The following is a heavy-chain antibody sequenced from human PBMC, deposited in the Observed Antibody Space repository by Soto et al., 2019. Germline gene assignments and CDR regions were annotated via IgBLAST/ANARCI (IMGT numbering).Heavy chain of an antibody. V-gene: IGHV3-23*01. Sequence: LRLSCAASGFTFRSFAMSCVRQSPGKGPEWVAAASDIEGRTYYADSVKGRFTISRDNSKNTVYLQMNSLRAEDTAIYYCAKEPPRKGYADYWCQGTQVTVSS. CDR2: ASDIEGRT. J-gene: IGHJ4*02. D-gene: IGHD1-1*01. CDR1: GFTFRSFA. CDR3: AKEPPRKGYADY.